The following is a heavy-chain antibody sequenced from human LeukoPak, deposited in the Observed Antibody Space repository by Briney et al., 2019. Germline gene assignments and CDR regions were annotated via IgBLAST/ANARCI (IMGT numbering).Heavy chain of an antibody. Sequence: PSETLSLTCGVYGGSFSGYYWSWIRQPPGKGLEWIGEINHSGSTNYNPSLKSRVTISVDTSKNNFSLNLSSVTAADTAVYYCARGLAAGVVGFDYWGQGTLVTVSS. CDR2: INHSGST. D-gene: IGHD3-10*01. CDR3: ARGLAAGVVGFDY. V-gene: IGHV4-34*01. J-gene: IGHJ4*02. CDR1: GGSFSGYY.